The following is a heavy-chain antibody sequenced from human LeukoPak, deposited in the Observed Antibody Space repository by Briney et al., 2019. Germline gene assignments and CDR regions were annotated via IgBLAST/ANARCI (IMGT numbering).Heavy chain of an antibody. CDR2: INPNSGGT. V-gene: IGHV1-2*02. D-gene: IGHD6-13*01. Sequence: ASVKVSCKASGYTFTGYYMHWARQAPGQGLEWMGWINPNSGGTNYAQKFQGRVTMTRDTSISTAYMELSRLRSDDTAVYYCARLGGRIIAAAVYWGQGTLVTVSS. CDR3: ARLGGRIIAAAVY. CDR1: GYTFTGYY. J-gene: IGHJ4*02.